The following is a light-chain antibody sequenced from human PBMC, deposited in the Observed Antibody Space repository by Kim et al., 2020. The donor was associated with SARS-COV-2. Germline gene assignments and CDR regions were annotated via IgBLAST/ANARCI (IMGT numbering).Light chain of an antibody. CDR1: QSIKIF. J-gene: IGKJ2*03. CDR3: LQHQTLPYS. Sequence: SASVGARVSITCRASQSIKIFLAWFQQKPGKVPKRLIYSASSLQSGVPSRFSGSGSGTEFTLTISSLQPEDSATYYCLQHQTLPYSFGQGTKLEI. V-gene: IGKV1-17*03. CDR2: SAS.